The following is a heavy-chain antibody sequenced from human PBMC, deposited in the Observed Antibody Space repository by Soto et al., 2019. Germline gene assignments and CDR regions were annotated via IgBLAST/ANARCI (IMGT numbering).Heavy chain of an antibody. CDR2: INHSGST. Sequence: KPSETLSLTCAVYGGSFSGYYWSWIRQPPGKGLEWIGEINHSGSTNYNPSLKSRVTISVDTSKNQFSLKLSSVTAADTAVYYCARGRAAAGVFDYWGQGTLVTVSS. CDR3: ARGRAAAGVFDY. CDR1: GGSFSGYY. V-gene: IGHV4-34*01. J-gene: IGHJ4*02. D-gene: IGHD6-13*01.